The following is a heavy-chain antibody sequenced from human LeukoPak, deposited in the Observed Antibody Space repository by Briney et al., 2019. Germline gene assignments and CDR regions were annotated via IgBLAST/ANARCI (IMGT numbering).Heavy chain of an antibody. D-gene: IGHD3-22*01. J-gene: IGHJ4*02. Sequence: GGSLRLSCAGSGFSFSSYGMHWVRQAPGKGLEWMAFIRSDGSNKYYADSVKGRFTISRDNSKNTLYLQMNSLRAEDTAVYYCAIGGYYYDSSGYYDYWGQGTLVTVSS. CDR1: GFSFSSYG. V-gene: IGHV3-30*02. CDR3: AIGGYYYDSSGYYDY. CDR2: IRSDGSNK.